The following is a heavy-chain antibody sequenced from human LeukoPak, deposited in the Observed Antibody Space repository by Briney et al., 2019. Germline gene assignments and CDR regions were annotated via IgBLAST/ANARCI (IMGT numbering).Heavy chain of an antibody. V-gene: IGHV4-59*01. CDR2: IYYSGST. CDR3: ARGSFVSGSYSYYFDY. Sequence: PSETLSLTCTVSGVSISSYYWSWIRQPPGKGLEWIGYIYYSGSTNYNPSLKSRVTISVDTSKNQFSLKLSSVTAADTAVYYCARGSFVSGSYSYYFDYWGQGTLVTVSS. CDR1: GVSISSYY. J-gene: IGHJ4*02. D-gene: IGHD1-26*01.